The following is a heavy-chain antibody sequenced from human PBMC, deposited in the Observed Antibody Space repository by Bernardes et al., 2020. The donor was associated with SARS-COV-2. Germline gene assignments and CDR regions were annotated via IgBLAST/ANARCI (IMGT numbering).Heavy chain of an antibody. D-gene: IGHD2-15*01. J-gene: IGHJ3*02. V-gene: IGHV1-2*04. CDR1: GYTFTGYY. CDR3: ARSPTDYCSGGSCYRDAFDI. Sequence: ASVKVSCKASGYTFTGYYMHWVRQAPGQGLEWMGWINPNSGGTNYAQKFQGWVTMTRDTSISTAYMVLSRLRSDDTAVYYCARSPTDYCSGGSCYRDAFDIWGQGTMVTVSS. CDR2: INPNSGGT.